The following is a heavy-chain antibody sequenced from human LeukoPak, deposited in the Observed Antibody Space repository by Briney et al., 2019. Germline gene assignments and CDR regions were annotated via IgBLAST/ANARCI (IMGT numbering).Heavy chain of an antibody. Sequence: PGGSLRLSCAASGFSFTDAWMSWVRQAPGRGLEWVGRIKSKADGGRAEYAATVKGRFFISRDDAKSILYVQMNRLRTEDTAVYYCTTEKDLYYYDSSGYFHWGQGSLVTVSS. D-gene: IGHD3-22*01. CDR2: IKSKADGGRA. J-gene: IGHJ4*02. CDR1: GFSFTDAW. V-gene: IGHV3-15*01. CDR3: TTEKDLYYYDSSGYFH.